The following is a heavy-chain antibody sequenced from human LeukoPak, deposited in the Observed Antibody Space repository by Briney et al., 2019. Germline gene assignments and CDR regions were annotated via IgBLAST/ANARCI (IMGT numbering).Heavy chain of an antibody. D-gene: IGHD5-12*01. J-gene: IGHJ4*02. V-gene: IGHV4-59*02. CDR2: IHNSGIT. CDR3: ARTHSGYDSGFDY. CDR1: GASVNTYY. Sequence: SETVSLTCTVSGASVNTYYWSWIRQPPGRGLEWIGFIHNSGITNYNPSLKSRVTISVDTSKNQFSLKLSSVTAADTAVYYCARTHSGYDSGFDYWGQGTLVTVSS.